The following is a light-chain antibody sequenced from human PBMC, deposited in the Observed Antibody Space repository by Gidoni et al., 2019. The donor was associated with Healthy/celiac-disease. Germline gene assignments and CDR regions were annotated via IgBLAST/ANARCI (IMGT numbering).Light chain of an antibody. J-gene: IGKJ2*01. CDR1: QGISSY. CDR2: AAS. V-gene: IGKV1-9*01. Sequence: DIKLTHSPSFLSASVGDRVTITCRASQGISSYLAWYQQKPGKAPKLLIYAASTLQSGVPSRFSGSGSGTEFTLTISSLQPEDFATYYCQQLNSYLYTFGQGTKLEIK. CDR3: QQLNSYLYT.